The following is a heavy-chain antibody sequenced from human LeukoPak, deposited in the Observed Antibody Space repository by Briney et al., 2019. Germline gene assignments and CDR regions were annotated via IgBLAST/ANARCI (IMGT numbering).Heavy chain of an antibody. D-gene: IGHD7-27*01. Sequence: ASVKVSCKASGYTFTNYAMNWVRQAPGQGLEWMGWINTNTGNPTYAQGFTGRFVFSLDTSISTAYLQINSLKAEDTAVYYCARGTGDRGSAYRGQGTLVTVSS. CDR3: ARGTGDRGSAY. CDR1: GYTFTNYA. V-gene: IGHV7-4-1*02. CDR2: INTNTGNP. J-gene: IGHJ4*02.